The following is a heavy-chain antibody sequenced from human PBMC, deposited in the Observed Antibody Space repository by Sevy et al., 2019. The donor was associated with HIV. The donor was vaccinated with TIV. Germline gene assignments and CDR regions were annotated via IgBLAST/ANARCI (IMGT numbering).Heavy chain of an antibody. V-gene: IGHV3-7*01. Sequence: GGSLRLSCAASGFTFSANWMNWVRQAPGKGLEWVANIKGDGSDKNNVDSVEGRFTISRDNAKNLLDLQMNGLRVEDTAVYYCAHETFGRFESWGQGTLVTVSS. CDR2: IKGDGSDK. CDR1: GFTFSANW. D-gene: IGHD3-16*01. CDR3: AHETFGRFES. J-gene: IGHJ4*02.